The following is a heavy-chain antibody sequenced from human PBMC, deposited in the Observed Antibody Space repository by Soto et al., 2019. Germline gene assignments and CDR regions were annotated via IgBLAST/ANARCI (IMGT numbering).Heavy chain of an antibody. Sequence: SETLSLTCAVYGGSFSGYYWSWIRQPPGKGLEWIGEINHSGSTNYNPSLKSRVAISVDTSKNQFSLKLSSVTAADTAVYYCARGRYTAMVPRWFDPWGQGTLVTAPQ. J-gene: IGHJ5*02. CDR3: ARGRYTAMVPRWFDP. V-gene: IGHV4-34*01. D-gene: IGHD5-18*01. CDR2: INHSGST. CDR1: GGSFSGYY.